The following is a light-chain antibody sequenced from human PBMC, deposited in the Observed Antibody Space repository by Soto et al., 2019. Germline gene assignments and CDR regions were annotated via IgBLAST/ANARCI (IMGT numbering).Light chain of an antibody. Sequence: EMVLTQSPATLSLSPGERATLFCRASQSVSSYLAWYQQKPGQAPRLLIYDASNRATGIPARFSGSGSGTDFSLTISSLEPEDFAVYYCQQRSDWPRTFGQGTKVDIK. J-gene: IGKJ1*01. CDR1: QSVSSY. V-gene: IGKV3-11*01. CDR3: QQRSDWPRT. CDR2: DAS.